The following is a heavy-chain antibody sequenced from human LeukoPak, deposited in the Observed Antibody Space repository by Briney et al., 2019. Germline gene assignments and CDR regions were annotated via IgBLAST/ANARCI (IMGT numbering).Heavy chain of an antibody. Sequence: SETLSLTCSVSGAPLKSHYWTWIRQSPGKGLEWIGHIYFSETTKYNPSLKSRASISADISENQFSLNLRSVTAADTAVYCVSVYEYGDHFTWGRGTQVLVSS. D-gene: IGHD4-17*01. CDR3: SVYEYGDHFT. V-gene: IGHV4-59*11. CDR1: GAPLKSHY. J-gene: IGHJ4*02. CDR2: IYFSETT.